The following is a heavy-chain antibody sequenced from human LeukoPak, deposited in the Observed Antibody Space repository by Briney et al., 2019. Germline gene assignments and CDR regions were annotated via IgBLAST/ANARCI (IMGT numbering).Heavy chain of an antibody. Sequence: SQTLSLTCTVSGGSISSYYWSWIRQPPGKGLEWIGYIYYSGSTNYNPSLKSRVTISVDTSKNQFSLKLSSVTAADTAVYYCARASGRGDYGYWGQGTLVTVSS. CDR1: GGSISSYY. CDR3: ARASGRGDYGY. CDR2: IYYSGST. D-gene: IGHD4-17*01. J-gene: IGHJ4*02. V-gene: IGHV4-59*01.